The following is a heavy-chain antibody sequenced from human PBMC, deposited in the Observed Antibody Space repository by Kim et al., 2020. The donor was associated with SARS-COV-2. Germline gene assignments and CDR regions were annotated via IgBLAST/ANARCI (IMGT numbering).Heavy chain of an antibody. V-gene: IGHV3-33*06. D-gene: IGHD2-15*01. J-gene: IGHJ4*02. CDR1: GFTFSSYG. Sequence: GGSLRLSCAASGFTFSSYGMQWVRQAPGKGLEWVAVIWYDGSNKYYADSVKGRFTISRDNSKNTLYLQMNSLRAEDTAVYYCAKDQGYCSGGSCYSPTYYFDYWGQGTLVTVSS. CDR3: AKDQGYCSGGSCYSPTYYFDY. CDR2: IWYDGSNK.